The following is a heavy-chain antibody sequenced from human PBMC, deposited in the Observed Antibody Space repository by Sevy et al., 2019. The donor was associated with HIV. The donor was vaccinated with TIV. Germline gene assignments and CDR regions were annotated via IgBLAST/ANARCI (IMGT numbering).Heavy chain of an antibody. J-gene: IGHJ4*02. CDR1: GFTFSSYA. V-gene: IGHV3-23*01. CDR2: ISGSGGST. Sequence: GGSLRLSCAASGFTFSSYAMSWVRQAPGKGLEWVSAISGSGGSTYYADSVKGRFTISRDNSKNTLYLQMNSLRAEDTAVYYCAKDPLRYGYGSGRSDYWGQGTLVTVSS. CDR3: AKDPLRYGYGSGRSDY. D-gene: IGHD5-18*01.